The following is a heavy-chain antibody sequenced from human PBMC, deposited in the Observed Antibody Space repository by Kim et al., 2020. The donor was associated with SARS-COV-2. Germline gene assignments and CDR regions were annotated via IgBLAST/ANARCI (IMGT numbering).Heavy chain of an antibody. CDR2: ISYSGST. V-gene: IGHV4-31*03. CDR1: GGSISSGSYY. J-gene: IGHJ4*02. Sequence: SETLSLTCTVSGGSISSGSYYWSWIRQPPGKGLEWVGYISYSGSTYYNPSLKSRVTISLDTSKNRFSLRLSSVTAADTAVYYCARELAAWRYYDNRGNSPVSDCWGQGILVTVST. D-gene: IGHD3-22*01. CDR3: ARELAAWRYYDNRGNSPVSDC.